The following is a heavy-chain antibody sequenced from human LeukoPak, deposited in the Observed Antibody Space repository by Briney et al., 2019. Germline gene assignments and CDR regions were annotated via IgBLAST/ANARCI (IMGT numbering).Heavy chain of an antibody. CDR3: ARRFKDTAGDYFYYYMDV. Sequence: ASVKVSCKASGYTFTSYYMHWVRQAPGQGLEWMGIINPSGGSTSYAQKFQGRVTMTRDTSTSTVYMELSSLRSDDTAVYYCARRFKDTAGDYFYYYMDVWGKGTTVTVSS. J-gene: IGHJ6*03. CDR2: INPSGGST. CDR1: GYTFTSYY. V-gene: IGHV1-46*01. D-gene: IGHD5-18*01.